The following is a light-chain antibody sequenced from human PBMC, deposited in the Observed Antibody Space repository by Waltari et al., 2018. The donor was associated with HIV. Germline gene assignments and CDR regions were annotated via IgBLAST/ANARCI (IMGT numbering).Light chain of an antibody. J-gene: IGLJ3*02. CDR3: SSYAGSNIWV. CDR2: EVT. V-gene: IGLV2-23*02. CDR1: NSNVGSFNF. Sequence: QSALTQPASVSGSPGQSITLSCPGTNSNVGSFNFVSWYQQHPGKAPRLMIYEVTKRPSGISNRFSGSKSGNTASLTISGLQAEDEAYYYCSSYAGSNIWVFGGGTKLTVL.